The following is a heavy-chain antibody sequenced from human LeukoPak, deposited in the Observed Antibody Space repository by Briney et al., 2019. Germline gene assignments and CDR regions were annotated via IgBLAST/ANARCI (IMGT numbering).Heavy chain of an antibody. CDR2: IRDKANSYTI. J-gene: IGHJ4*02. CDR1: GFSFSGHS. D-gene: IGHD1-26*01. CDR3: ARDMWGLDY. V-gene: IGHV3-72*01. Sequence: GSLRLSCAASGFSFSGHSMDWVRQAPGKGLEWLGRIRDKANSYTIEYAASLKGRFTISRDDSKNSLYLQMNSLETEDTALYFCARDMWGLDYWGQGTLVTVSS.